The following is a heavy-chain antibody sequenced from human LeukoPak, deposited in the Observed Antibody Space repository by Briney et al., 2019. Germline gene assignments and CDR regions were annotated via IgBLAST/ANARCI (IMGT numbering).Heavy chain of an antibody. D-gene: IGHD3-22*01. CDR1: GGSISSSSYY. CDR3: ARPDYYDSSGYRN. V-gene: IGHV4-39*01. J-gene: IGHJ4*02. CDR2: IYYSGST. Sequence: PSETLSLTCTVSGGSISSSSYYWGWIRQPPGKGLEWIGSIYYSGSTYYNPSLKSRVTISIDTSKNQFSLRLTSVTAADTAVYYCARPDYYDSSGYRNWGQGTLVTVSS.